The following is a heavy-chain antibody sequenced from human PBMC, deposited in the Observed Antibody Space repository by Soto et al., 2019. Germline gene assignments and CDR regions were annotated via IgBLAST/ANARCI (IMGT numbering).Heavy chain of an antibody. J-gene: IGHJ4*02. CDR1: GGSISSYY. CDR3: SRQAVYYDSSGYLDY. D-gene: IGHD3-22*01. CDR2: VYYRGNT. V-gene: IGHV4-59*01. Sequence: SETLSLTCTVSGGSISSYYWTWIRQPPGKGLEWIGYVYYRGNTNYNPSLRSRVTISVDTSKNQFSLKLSSVTAADAAIYYCSRQAVYYDSSGYLDYWGQGTLVTVSS.